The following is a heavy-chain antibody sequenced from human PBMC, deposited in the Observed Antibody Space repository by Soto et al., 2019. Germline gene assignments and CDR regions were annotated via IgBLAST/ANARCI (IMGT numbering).Heavy chain of an antibody. CDR3: ARDQPGYSYGYGLGY. V-gene: IGHV3-21*01. J-gene: IGHJ4*02. Sequence: PGGSLRLSCAASGFTFSSYSMNWVRQAPGKGLEWVSSISSGSSYIYYPDSVKGRFTISRDNAKNSLYLQMNSLRAEDTAVYYCARDQPGYSYGYGLGYWGQGT. CDR2: ISSGSSYI. CDR1: GFTFSSYS. D-gene: IGHD5-18*01.